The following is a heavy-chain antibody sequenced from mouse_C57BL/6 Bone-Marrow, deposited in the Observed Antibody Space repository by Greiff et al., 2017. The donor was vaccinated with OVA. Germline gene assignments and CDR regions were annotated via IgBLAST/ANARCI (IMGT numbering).Heavy chain of an antibody. V-gene: IGHV1-12*01. J-gene: IGHJ4*01. D-gene: IGHD1-1*01. Sequence: QVQLQQSGAELVRPGASVKMSCKASGYTFTSYNMHWVKQTPRQGLEWIGAIYPGNGDTSYNQKFKGKATLTVDKSSSTAYMQLSSLTSEDSAVYFCARGDDNYYGSSYGGFYYAMDYWGQGTSVTVSS. CDR3: ARGDDNYYGSSYGGFYYAMDY. CDR2: IYPGNGDT. CDR1: GYTFTSYN.